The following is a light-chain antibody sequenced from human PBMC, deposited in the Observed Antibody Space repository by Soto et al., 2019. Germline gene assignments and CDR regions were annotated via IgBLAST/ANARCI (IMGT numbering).Light chain of an antibody. CDR2: GAS. J-gene: IGKJ1*01. CDR1: QSVSSSY. CDR3: QQYGSSQT. Sequence: DIVLTQSPCTVSLSPGERATLSCRASQSVSSSYLAWYQQKPGQAPRLLIYGASSRATGIPDRFSGSGSGTDFTLTISRLEPEDFAVYYCQQYGSSQTFGQGTKVDIK. V-gene: IGKV3-20*01.